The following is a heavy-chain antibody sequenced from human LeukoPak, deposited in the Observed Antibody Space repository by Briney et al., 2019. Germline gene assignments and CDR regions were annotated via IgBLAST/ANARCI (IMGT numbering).Heavy chain of an antibody. Sequence: GGSLRLSCAASGFTYSGYAMSCVRQAPGKGLEWVSPISDSGGSTWYADSVKGRFTISRDNSKNTLYLQMNSLRAEDTAVYYCAKDRHIAPLYYFEYWGQGTLVTVSS. CDR1: GFTYSGYA. CDR3: AKDRHIAPLYYFEY. J-gene: IGHJ4*02. V-gene: IGHV3-23*01. D-gene: IGHD6-13*01. CDR2: ISDSGGST.